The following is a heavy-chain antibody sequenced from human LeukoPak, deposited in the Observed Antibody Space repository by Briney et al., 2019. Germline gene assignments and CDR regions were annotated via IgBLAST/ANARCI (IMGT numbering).Heavy chain of an antibody. D-gene: IGHD6-6*01. CDR3: ARRARMVWFDP. V-gene: IGHV4-31*03. CDR1: GGSISSGGDY. CDR2: IYYSGST. J-gene: IGHJ5*02. Sequence: SETLSLTCTVSGGSISSGGDYWSWIRQHPGKGLEWIGYIYYSGSTYYNPSLKSRVTISVDTSKNQFSLKLSSVAAADTAVYYCARRARMVWFDPWGQGTLVTVSS.